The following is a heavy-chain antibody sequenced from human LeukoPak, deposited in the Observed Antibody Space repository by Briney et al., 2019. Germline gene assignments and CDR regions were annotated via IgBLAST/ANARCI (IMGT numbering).Heavy chain of an antibody. J-gene: IGHJ3*02. CDR3: ARGGSGISNAFDI. Sequence: PSETLSLTCSVSVGSISSYYGRWIPRPPGKGLEWIGYLYYSGSTNSNPSRKSRVNMSVDTSKNQFYLKLRSVTAADTAVYYCARGGSGISNAFDIWGQGTMVTVSS. V-gene: IGHV4-59*01. D-gene: IGHD3-10*01. CDR2: LYYSGST. CDR1: VGSISSYY.